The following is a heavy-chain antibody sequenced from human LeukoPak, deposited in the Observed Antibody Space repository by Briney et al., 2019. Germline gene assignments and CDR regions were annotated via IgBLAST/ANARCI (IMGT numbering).Heavy chain of an antibody. J-gene: IGHJ4*02. D-gene: IGHD5-12*01. V-gene: IGHV1-8*01. CDR2: MNPNSGNT. CDR3: GRRKNSGYDFDC. CDR1: GYTFTSYD. Sequence: ASVKVSCKASGYTFTSYDINWVRQATGQGLEWMGWMNPNSGNTGYAQKFQGRVTMTRNTSISTAYMELSSLRSEDTAVYYCGRRKNSGYDFDCWGQGTLVTVSS.